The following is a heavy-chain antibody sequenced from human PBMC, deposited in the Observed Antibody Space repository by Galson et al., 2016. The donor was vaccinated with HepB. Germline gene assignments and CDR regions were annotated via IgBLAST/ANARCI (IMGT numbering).Heavy chain of an antibody. J-gene: IGHJ3*02. D-gene: IGHD3-16*02. CDR1: GYTFAAYY. CDR3: ARGPYDYVWGSPRYTAAAFDI. CDR2: INPNRGDT. V-gene: IGHV1-2*02. Sequence: SVKVSCKASGYTFAAYYLHWVRQAPGQGLEWMGWINPNRGDTKYAQRFQDAVTLTRDTFISTGYMEMRRLRSDDTAVYYCARGPYDYVWGSPRYTAAAFDIWGQGTLVTVSS.